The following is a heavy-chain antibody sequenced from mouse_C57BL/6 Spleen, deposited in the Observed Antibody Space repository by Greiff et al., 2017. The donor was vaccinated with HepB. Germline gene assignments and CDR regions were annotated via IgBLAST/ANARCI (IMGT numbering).Heavy chain of an antibody. D-gene: IGHD4-1*02. CDR2: ISSGGDYI. Sequence: EVKLQESGEGLVKPGGSLKLSCAASGFTFSSYAMSWVRQTPEKRLEWVAYISSGGDYIYYADTVKGRFTISRDNARNTLYLQMSSLKSEDTAMYYCTRDNNWDNWYFDVWGTGTTVTVSS. CDR3: TRDNNWDNWYFDV. J-gene: IGHJ1*03. V-gene: IGHV5-9-1*02. CDR1: GFTFSSYA.